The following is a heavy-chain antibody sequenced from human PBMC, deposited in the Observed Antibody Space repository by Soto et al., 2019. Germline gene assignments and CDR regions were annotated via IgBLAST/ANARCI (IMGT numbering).Heavy chain of an antibody. V-gene: IGHV1-2*04. D-gene: IGHD6-13*01. CDR3: AKEYSSSWYGRYYFDY. Sequence: ASVKVSCKASGYTFTGYYMHWVRQAPGQGLEWMGWINPNSGGTNYAQKFQGWVTMTRDTSISTAYMELSRLRSDDTAVYYCAKEYSSSWYGRYYFDYWGQGTLVTVSS. J-gene: IGHJ4*02. CDR1: GYTFTGYY. CDR2: INPNSGGT.